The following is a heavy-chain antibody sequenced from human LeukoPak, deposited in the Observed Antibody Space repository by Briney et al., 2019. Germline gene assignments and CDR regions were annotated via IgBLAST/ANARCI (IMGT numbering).Heavy chain of an antibody. CDR3: ARGWYYYGPGAVYFDY. V-gene: IGHV4-61*01. CDR2: VYYSGST. Sequence: SETLSLTCTVSGGSVSSGSYYWSWIRQPPGKGLEWIGYVYYSGSTNYNPSLKSRVTISVDTSKNQFSLKLSSVTAADTAVYYCARGWYYYGPGAVYFDYWGQGTLVTVSS. D-gene: IGHD3-10*01. J-gene: IGHJ4*02. CDR1: GGSVSSGSYY.